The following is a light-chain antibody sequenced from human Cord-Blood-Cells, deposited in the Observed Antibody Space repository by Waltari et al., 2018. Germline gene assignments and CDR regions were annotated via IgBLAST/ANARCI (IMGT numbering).Light chain of an antibody. CDR2: SNN. V-gene: IGLV1-44*01. CDR3: SSYTSSSTVV. J-gene: IGLJ2*01. CDR1: SSNIGSNT. Sequence: QSVLTQPPSASGTPGQRVTISCSGSSSNIGSNTVNWYQQLPGTAPKPLIYSNNQRPSGVPDRFSGSKSGNTASLTISGLQAEDEADYYCSSYTSSSTVVFGGGTKLTVL.